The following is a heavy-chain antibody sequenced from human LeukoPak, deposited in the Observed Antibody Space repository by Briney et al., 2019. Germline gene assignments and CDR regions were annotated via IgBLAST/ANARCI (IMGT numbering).Heavy chain of an antibody. CDR3: AKDMAAYYYASGNIDY. CDR1: GFTFDDYA. CDR2: ISWDGGST. Sequence: GGSLRLSCAASGFTFDDYAMHWVRQAPGKGLEWVSLISWDGGSTYYADSVKGRFTISRDNSKNSLYLQMNSLRADDTALYYCAKDMAAYYYASGNIDYWGQGTLVTVSS. D-gene: IGHD3-10*01. J-gene: IGHJ4*02. V-gene: IGHV3-43D*03.